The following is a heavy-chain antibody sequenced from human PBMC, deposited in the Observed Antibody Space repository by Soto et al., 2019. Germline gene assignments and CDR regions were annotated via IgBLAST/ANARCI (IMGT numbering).Heavy chain of an antibody. CDR2: ISGSGGST. J-gene: IGHJ4*02. D-gene: IGHD2-2*01. CDR1: GFTFSSYA. CDR3: AIDPVYQLLLRVY. V-gene: IGHV3-23*01. Sequence: GGSLRLSCAASGFTFSSYAMSWVRQAPGKGLEWVSAISGSGGSTYYADSVKGRFTISRDNSKNTLYLQMNSLRAEDTAVYYCAIDPVYQLLLRVYWGQGTLVTVSS.